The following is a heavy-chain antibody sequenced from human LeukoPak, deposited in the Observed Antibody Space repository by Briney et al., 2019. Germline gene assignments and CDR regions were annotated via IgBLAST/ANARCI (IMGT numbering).Heavy chain of an antibody. Sequence: GGSLRLSCAAPGFTFSSYWMSWVRQAPGKGLEWVANIKQDGSEKYYVDSVKSRFTISRDNAKNSLYLQMNSLRAEDTAVYYCARVAEEHTVTTFGYWGQGTLVTVSS. V-gene: IGHV3-7*01. CDR2: IKQDGSEK. J-gene: IGHJ4*02. CDR1: GFTFSSYW. CDR3: ARVAEEHTVTTFGY. D-gene: IGHD4-17*01.